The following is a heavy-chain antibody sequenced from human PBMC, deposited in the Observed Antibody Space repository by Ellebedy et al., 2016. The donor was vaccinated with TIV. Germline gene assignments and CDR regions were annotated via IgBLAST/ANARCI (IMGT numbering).Heavy chain of an antibody. J-gene: IGHJ6*02. CDR1: GFIFGDHA. Sequence: PGGSLRLSCTASGFIFGDHAMSWVRQAPGKGLEWVGFIRSKAYGATTQFAASVRGRFTISRDDSKSIAYLQTNSLKTDDTAVYYCTRAPNYYDKSGDYYYYGLDVWGQGTTVTVSS. V-gene: IGHV3-49*04. CDR2: IRSKAYGATT. CDR3: TRAPNYYDKSGDYYYYGLDV. D-gene: IGHD3-22*01.